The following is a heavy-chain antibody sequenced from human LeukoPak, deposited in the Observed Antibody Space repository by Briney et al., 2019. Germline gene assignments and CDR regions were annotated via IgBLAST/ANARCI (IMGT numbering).Heavy chain of an antibody. Sequence: GGSLRLSCAASGFTFSTYVMTWVRQAPGRGLEWVSAISGKGDNTYYADSVKGRFTISRDNSKNTLYLQVNSLRAEDTAVYFCAKTNWIDNPYYFDCWGQGTLATVSS. D-gene: IGHD1-20*01. V-gene: IGHV3-23*01. J-gene: IGHJ4*02. CDR3: AKTNWIDNPYYFDC. CDR1: GFTFSTYV. CDR2: ISGKGDNT.